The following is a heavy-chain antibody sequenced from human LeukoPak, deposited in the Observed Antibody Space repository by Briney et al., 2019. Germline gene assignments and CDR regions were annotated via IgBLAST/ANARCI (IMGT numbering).Heavy chain of an antibody. D-gene: IGHD3-10*01. CDR2: IYYSGST. CDR1: GGSISSYY. CDR3: ARVEDYGSRSFFRWFDP. Sequence: SETLSLTCTVSGGSISSYYWSWIRQRPGKGLEWIGYIYYSGSTNYNPSLKSRVTISVDTSKNQFSLKLSSVTAADTAVYYCARVEDYGSRSFFRWFDPWGQGTLVTVSS. J-gene: IGHJ5*02. V-gene: IGHV4-59*01.